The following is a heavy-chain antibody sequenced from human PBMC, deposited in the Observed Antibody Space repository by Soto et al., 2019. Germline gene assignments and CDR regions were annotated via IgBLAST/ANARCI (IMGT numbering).Heavy chain of an antibody. J-gene: IGHJ5*02. CDR1: GGSISSSNW. D-gene: IGHD3-10*01. Sequence: SETLSLTCAVSGGSISSSNWWSWVRQPPGKGLEWIGEIYHSGSTNYNPSLKSRVTISVDKSKNQFSLKLSSVTAADTAVYYCARVSITMVRGKSNWFDPWGQGTLVTVSS. V-gene: IGHV4-4*02. CDR3: ARVSITMVRGKSNWFDP. CDR2: IYHSGST.